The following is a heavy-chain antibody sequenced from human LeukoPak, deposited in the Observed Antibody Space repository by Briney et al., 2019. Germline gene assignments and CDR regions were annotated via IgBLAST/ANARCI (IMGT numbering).Heavy chain of an antibody. J-gene: IGHJ4*02. CDR1: GYTFTSYD. Sequence: ASVKVSCKASGYTFTSYDINWVRQATGQGLEWMGWMNPNSGNTGYAQKFQGRVTMTRNTSITTAYMEPSSLRSEDTAVYYCARDIGLSPYYFDYWGQGTLVTVSS. CDR3: ARDIGLSPYYFDY. D-gene: IGHD3-22*01. CDR2: MNPNSGNT. V-gene: IGHV1-8*01.